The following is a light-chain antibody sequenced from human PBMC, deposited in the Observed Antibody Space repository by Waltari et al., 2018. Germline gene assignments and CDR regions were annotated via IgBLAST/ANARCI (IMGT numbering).Light chain of an antibody. V-gene: IGLV2-8*01. J-gene: IGLJ1*01. CDR3: SSYAGSNNYV. CDR1: TRAAGGYDF. Sequence: QSALTQPPSASGSLGQSVSTSCTGTTRAAGGYDFVFWYQQHPGKAPKLMIYDVNRRPSGVPDRFSGSKSGNTASLTVSGLQADDEADYYCSSYAGSNNYVFGSGTKVTVL. CDR2: DVN.